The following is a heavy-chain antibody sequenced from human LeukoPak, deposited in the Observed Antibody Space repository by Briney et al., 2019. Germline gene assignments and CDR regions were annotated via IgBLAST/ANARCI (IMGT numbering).Heavy chain of an antibody. D-gene: IGHD2-2*01. CDR2: IYSGGST. CDR1: GFTVSSKY. V-gene: IGHV3-53*01. Sequence: GGSLRLSCAASGFTVSSKYMSWVRQAPGKGLEWVSVIYSGGSTYYADSVKGRFTISRDNSKNTLYLQMNSLRAEDTAVYYCARGCSSTSRYGFDYWGQGTLVTVSS. CDR3: ARGCSSTSRYGFDY. J-gene: IGHJ4*02.